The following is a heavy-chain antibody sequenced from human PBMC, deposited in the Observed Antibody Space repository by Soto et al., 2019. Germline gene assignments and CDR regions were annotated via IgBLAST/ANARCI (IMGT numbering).Heavy chain of an antibody. V-gene: IGHV4-39*01. CDR1: GGSISSSSYY. Sequence: QLQLQESGPGLVKPSETLSLTCTVSGGSISSSSYYWGWIRQPPGKGLEWIGSIYYSGSTYYNPSLKSRVTISVDTSKNQFSLKLSSVTAADTAVYYCATGGGTKFAFDIWGQGTMVTVSS. CDR3: ATGGGTKFAFDI. CDR2: IYYSGST. D-gene: IGHD3-16*01. J-gene: IGHJ3*02.